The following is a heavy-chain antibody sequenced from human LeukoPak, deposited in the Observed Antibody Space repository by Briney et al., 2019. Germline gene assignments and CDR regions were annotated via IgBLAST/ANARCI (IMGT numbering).Heavy chain of an antibody. CDR1: GFTFSRHG. CDR3: AKVGLPDALINWIDS. V-gene: IGHV3-30*18. CDR2: MSKDGATI. D-gene: IGHD2-2*01. J-gene: IGHJ5*01. Sequence: GGTLRLSCAASGFTFSRHGMHWARHAPGKGLKWVAGMSKDGATIRYEGSVEGRFTISRDNSKNKVYLQMNSLRAEDTAVYYCAKVGLPDALINWIDSWVQGTLVTVSS.